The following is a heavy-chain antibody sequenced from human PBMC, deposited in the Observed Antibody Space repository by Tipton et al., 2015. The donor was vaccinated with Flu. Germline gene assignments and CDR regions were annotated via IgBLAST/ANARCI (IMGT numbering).Heavy chain of an antibody. J-gene: IGHJ4*02. CDR1: GDSISGNNR. D-gene: IGHD3-3*01. Sequence: TLSLTCAVSGDSISGNNRWTWVRQPPGKGLEWIGEIDPMGSTKYNPSLKSRVTLSVDRSNNQFSLNLISVTAADTAVYLCARSGLFGYLEWDYYFDYWGQGILVTVSS. CDR2: IDPMGST. CDR3: ARSGLFGYLEWDYYFDY. V-gene: IGHV4-4*01.